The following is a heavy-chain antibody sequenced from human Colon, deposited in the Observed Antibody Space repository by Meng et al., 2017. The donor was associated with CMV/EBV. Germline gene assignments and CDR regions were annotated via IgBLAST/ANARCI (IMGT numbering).Heavy chain of an antibody. CDR1: GFTFHAYW. Sequence: GSLRLSCAASGFTFHAYWMHWVRQVPGKGLEWVARVNTDGASKKYADSVKGRFTISRDNPKDTVYLQMTSLRADDTAMYYCVRDKGDGFNRFHYFDYWAQGTQVTVSS. CDR3: VRDKGDGFNRFHYFDY. J-gene: IGHJ4*02. CDR2: VNTDGASK. V-gene: IGHV3-74*03. D-gene: IGHD3-3*01.